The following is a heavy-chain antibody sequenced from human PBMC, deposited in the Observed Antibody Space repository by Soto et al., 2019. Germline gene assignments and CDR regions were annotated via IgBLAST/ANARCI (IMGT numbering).Heavy chain of an antibody. Sequence: ASVKVSCKASGYTFTSYDINWVRQATGQGLEWMGWMNPNSGNTGYAQKFQGRVTMTRNTSISTAYMELSSLRSEDTAVYYCARGATIFGVVTAYNWFDPWGQGTLVTVSS. CDR3: ARGATIFGVVTAYNWFDP. CDR2: MNPNSGNT. CDR1: GYTFTSYD. J-gene: IGHJ5*02. V-gene: IGHV1-8*01. D-gene: IGHD3-3*01.